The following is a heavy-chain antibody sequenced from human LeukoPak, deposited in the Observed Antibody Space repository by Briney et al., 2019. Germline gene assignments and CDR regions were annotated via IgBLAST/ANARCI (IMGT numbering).Heavy chain of an antibody. CDR1: GFTFSSYG. Sequence: GGTLRLSCAASGFTFSSYGMSWVRQAPGKGLEWVSAISGSGGSTYYADSVKGRFTISRDNSKNTLYLQMNSLRAEDTAVYSCARGPSSANLLFFDYWGQGTLVTVSS. CDR3: ARGPSSANLLFFDY. CDR2: ISGSGGST. D-gene: IGHD2-21*01. J-gene: IGHJ4*02. V-gene: IGHV3-23*01.